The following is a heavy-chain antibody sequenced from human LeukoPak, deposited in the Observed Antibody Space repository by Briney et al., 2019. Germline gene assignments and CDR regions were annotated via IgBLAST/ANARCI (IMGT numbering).Heavy chain of an antibody. J-gene: IGHJ4*02. D-gene: IGHD5-24*01. CDR3: ARGNPTRGWLQIYYFDY. Sequence: VSVKVSCKASGYTFTGYYMHWVRQAPGQGLEWMGWINPNSGGTNYAQKFQGRVTMTRDTSISTAYMELSRLRSDDTAVYYCARGNPTRGWLQIYYFDYWGQGTLVTVSS. V-gene: IGHV1-2*02. CDR2: INPNSGGT. CDR1: GYTFTGYY.